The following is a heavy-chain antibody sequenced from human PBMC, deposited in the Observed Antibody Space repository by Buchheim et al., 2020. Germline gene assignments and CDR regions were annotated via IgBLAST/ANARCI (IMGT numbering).Heavy chain of an antibody. CDR2: IYHSGST. CDR1: SGSIGSGNW. CDR3: ARYGSGSYARFDY. D-gene: IGHD3-10*01. V-gene: IGHV4-4*02. J-gene: IGHJ4*02. Sequence: QVQLQESGPGLVKPSGTLSLTCAVSSGSIGSGNWWSWVRQPPGKGLEWIGEIYHSGSTNFNASLKSRVSMSMDKSKNQFSLQLTSVTAADTAVYYCARYGSGSYARFDYWGQGTL.